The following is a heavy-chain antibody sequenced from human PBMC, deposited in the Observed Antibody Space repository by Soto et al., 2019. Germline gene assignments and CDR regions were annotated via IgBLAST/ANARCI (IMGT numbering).Heavy chain of an antibody. V-gene: IGHV3-30*18. CDR3: AKGHIGTYGCMDV. CDR2: ISYDGSNK. Sequence: GGSLRLSCAASGFTFSSYGMHWVRQAPGKGLEWVAVISYDGSNKYYADSVKGRFTISRDNSKNTLYLQMNSLRAEDTAVYYCAKGHIGTYGCMDVWGQGTTVTVSS. D-gene: IGHD3-10*01. J-gene: IGHJ6*02. CDR1: GFTFSSYG.